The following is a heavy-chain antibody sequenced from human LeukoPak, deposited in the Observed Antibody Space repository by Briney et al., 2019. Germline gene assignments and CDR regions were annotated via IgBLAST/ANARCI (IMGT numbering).Heavy chain of an antibody. D-gene: IGHD3-3*01. CDR2: ISQSGST. V-gene: IGHV4-38-2*02. J-gene: IGHJ5*02. CDR3: ARDGYDFWSGGFDP. CDR1: GYSISSTYH. Sequence: SETLSLTCTVSGYSISSTYHWGWIRQSPGKGLEWIGSISQSGSTYHNLSLKSRVTISVDTSKNQFSLKLNSVTAADTAVYYCARDGYDFWSGGFDPWGQGTLVTVSS.